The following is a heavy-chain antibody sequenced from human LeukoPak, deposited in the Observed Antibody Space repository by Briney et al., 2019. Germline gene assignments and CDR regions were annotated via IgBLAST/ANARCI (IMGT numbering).Heavy chain of an antibody. CDR1: GGSISSYY. V-gene: IGHV4-59*12. CDR3: AGTRLYYDSSGHQVDY. D-gene: IGHD3-22*01. CDR2: IYYRGST. Sequence: SETLSLTCTVSGGSISSYYWSWIRQPPGKGLEWIGYIYYRGSTNYNPSLKSRVTISVDTSKNQFSLKLSSVTAADTAVYYCAGTRLYYDSSGHQVDYWGQGTLVTVSS. J-gene: IGHJ4*02.